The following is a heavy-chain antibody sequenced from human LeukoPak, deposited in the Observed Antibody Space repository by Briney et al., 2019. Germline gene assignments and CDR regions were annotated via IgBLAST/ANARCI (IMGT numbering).Heavy chain of an antibody. J-gene: IGHJ6*02. V-gene: IGHV1-69*04. CDR3: ARQILEYSSSWDYYYGMDV. CDR2: IIPILGIA. CDR1: GGTFSSYA. Sequence: SVKVSCKASGGTFSSYAISWVRQAPGQGLEWMGRIIPILGIANYAQKFQGRVTITADKSTSTAYMELSSLRSEDTAVYYCARQILEYSSSWDYYYGMDVWGQGTTVTVSS. D-gene: IGHD6-13*01.